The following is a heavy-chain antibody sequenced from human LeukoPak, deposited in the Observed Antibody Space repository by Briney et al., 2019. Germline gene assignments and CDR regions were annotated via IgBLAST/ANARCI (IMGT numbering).Heavy chain of an antibody. D-gene: IGHD3-22*01. CDR3: ARDDSYDSSGYSFDY. V-gene: IGHV4-59*01. J-gene: IGHJ4*02. CDR1: GGSISSYY. Sequence: PSETLSLTCTVSGGSISSYYWSWIRQPPGKGLEWIGCIYYSGSTNYNPSLKSRVTISVDTSKNQFSLKLSSVTAADTAVYYCARDDSYDSSGYSFDYWGQGTLVTVSS. CDR2: IYYSGST.